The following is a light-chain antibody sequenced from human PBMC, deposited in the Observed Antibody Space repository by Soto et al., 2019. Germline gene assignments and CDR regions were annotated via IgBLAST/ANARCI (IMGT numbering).Light chain of an antibody. CDR3: QLWVSSSHHFYA. CDR2: NDR. Sequence: SYELTQPPSVSVAPGQTARITCGGDNIGSKSVHWYQQKPGQAPVLVVYNDRDRPSGIPERFSGPNSGNTATLTIGRVEAGDEADYYCQLWVSSSHHFYAFGTGTKVTVL. V-gene: IGLV3-21*02. CDR1: NIGSKS. J-gene: IGLJ1*01.